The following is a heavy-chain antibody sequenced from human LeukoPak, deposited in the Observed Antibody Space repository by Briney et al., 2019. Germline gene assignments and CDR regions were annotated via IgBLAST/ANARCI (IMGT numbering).Heavy chain of an antibody. CDR1: GYPFTTYG. Sequence: ASVKVSCKASGYPFTTYGINWVRQAPGQGLEWMGWISTYNGDTNYAQKFQGRVTMTTDTSTSTAYIELRSLTSDDTAAYYCAREWWGYDVLTGDNWFDPWGQGTLVTVSS. CDR3: AREWWGYDVLTGDNWFDP. CDR2: ISTYNGDT. V-gene: IGHV1-18*01. D-gene: IGHD3-9*01. J-gene: IGHJ5*02.